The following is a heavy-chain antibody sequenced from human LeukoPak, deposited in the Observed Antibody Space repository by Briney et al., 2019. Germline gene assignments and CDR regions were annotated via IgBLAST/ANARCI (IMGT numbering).Heavy chain of an antibody. V-gene: IGHV3-30-3*01. CDR3: ASGPSGRNDY. J-gene: IGHJ4*02. CDR1: GFTFSSYA. Sequence: GRSLRLSCAASGFTFSSYAMHWVRQAPGKGLEWVAVISYDGSNKYYADSVKGRFTISRDNSKNTLYLQMDSLRAEDTAVYYCASGPSGRNDYWGQGTLVTVSS. CDR2: ISYDGSNK. D-gene: IGHD3-10*01.